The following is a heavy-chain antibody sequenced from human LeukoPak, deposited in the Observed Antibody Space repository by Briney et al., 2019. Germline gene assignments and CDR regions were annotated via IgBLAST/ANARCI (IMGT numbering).Heavy chain of an antibody. CDR3: VRGGGSYFI. Sequence: PSQTLSLTCSVSGGSIYSGTYYWSWIRQPAGKGLEWIGRIYTSGSTNYNPSLKSRVTMSVDTSKNQFSLKLSSVTAAGTAVYYCVRGGGSYFIWGQGATVTVSS. V-gene: IGHV4-61*02. D-gene: IGHD3-16*01. J-gene: IGHJ3*02. CDR1: GGSIYSGTYY. CDR2: IYTSGST.